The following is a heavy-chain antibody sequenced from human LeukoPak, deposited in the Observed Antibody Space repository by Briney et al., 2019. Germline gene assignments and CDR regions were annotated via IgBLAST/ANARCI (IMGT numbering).Heavy chain of an antibody. CDR2: IRYDGSDK. J-gene: IGHJ1*01. V-gene: IGHV3-30*02. CDR3: AKDLGSAVEYFQY. CDR1: GFIFSSSG. Sequence: PGGSLRLSCATSGFIFSSSGMYWVRQAPGKGLEWVAFIRYDGSDKYYADSVKGRFTISGDNSMKTLYLQMNSLRAEDTAVYYCAKDLGSAVEYFQYWGQGTLVTVSS. D-gene: IGHD6-19*01.